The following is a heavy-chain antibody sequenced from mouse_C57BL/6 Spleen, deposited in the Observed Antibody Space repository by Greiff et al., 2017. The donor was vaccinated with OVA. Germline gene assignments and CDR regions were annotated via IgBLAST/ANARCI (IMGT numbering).Heavy chain of an antibody. CDR3: AHYYGSSYDMDY. J-gene: IGHJ4*01. V-gene: IGHV1-69*01. D-gene: IGHD1-1*01. CDR2: IDPSDSYT. Sequence: VQLQQPGAELVMPGASVKLSCTASGFTFTSYWMHWVKQRPGQGLEWIGEIDPSDSYTNYNPKFKGKSTLTVDKSSSTAYMQLSSLTSEDSAVYCCAHYYGSSYDMDYWGQGTTVTVAS. CDR1: GFTFTSYW.